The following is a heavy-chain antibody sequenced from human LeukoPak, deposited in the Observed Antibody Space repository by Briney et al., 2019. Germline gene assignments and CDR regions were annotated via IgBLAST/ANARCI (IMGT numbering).Heavy chain of an antibody. Sequence: PGGSLRLSCAASGFSVSTNYLTWVRQAPGKGLEWVSAISGSGGSIYYADSVKGRFTISRDNSKNTLYLQMNSLRAEDTAVYYCAEDLYHLSYYESSGYPGIFDYWGQGTLVTVSS. D-gene: IGHD3-22*01. J-gene: IGHJ4*02. V-gene: IGHV3-23*01. CDR2: ISGSGGSI. CDR1: GFSVSTNY. CDR3: AEDLYHLSYYESSGYPGIFDY.